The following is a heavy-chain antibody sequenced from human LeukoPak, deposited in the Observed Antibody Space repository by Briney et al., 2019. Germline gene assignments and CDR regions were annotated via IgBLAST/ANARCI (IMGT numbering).Heavy chain of an antibody. CDR1: GFTVSSTY. V-gene: IGHV3-53*01. D-gene: IGHD4/OR15-4a*01. Sequence: GGSLRLSCAASGFTVSSTYMSWVRQAPGKGLEWVSVIYSGASTYYADSVKGRFTISRDNSKNTLYLHMNSLRVEDTATYFCARALNRHIGAFEYWGQGALVTVSS. CDR2: IYSGAST. J-gene: IGHJ4*02. CDR3: ARALNRHIGAFEY.